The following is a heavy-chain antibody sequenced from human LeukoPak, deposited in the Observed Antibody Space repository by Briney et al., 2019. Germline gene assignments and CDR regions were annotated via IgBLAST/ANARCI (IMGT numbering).Heavy chain of an antibody. J-gene: IGHJ4*02. Sequence: PGGSLRLSCVASGFTFSSRDWMTWVRQAPGKGLEWVANIKQDGSEKNYVDSVKGRFTISRDNAKNSLYLQMNSLRAEDTAVYYCARNLPRGVRSDYWGQGTLVTVSS. V-gene: IGHV3-7*01. CDR2: IKQDGSEK. CDR1: GFTFSSRDW. CDR3: ARNLPRGVRSDY. D-gene: IGHD3-3*01.